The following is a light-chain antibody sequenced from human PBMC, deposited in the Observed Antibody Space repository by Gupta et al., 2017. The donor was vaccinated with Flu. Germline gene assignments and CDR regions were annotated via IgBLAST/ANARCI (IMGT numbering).Light chain of an antibody. CDR2: DDN. CDR3: QVWDSDSDPYV. V-gene: IGLV3-21*02. Sequence: GGNNMGNKGVHWYQQRPGQAPVMVVYDDNERPTGIPERFSGSHSGNTATLTITRVEAGDEADYYCQVWDSDSDPYVFGTGTKVAVL. CDR1: NMGNKG. J-gene: IGLJ1*01.